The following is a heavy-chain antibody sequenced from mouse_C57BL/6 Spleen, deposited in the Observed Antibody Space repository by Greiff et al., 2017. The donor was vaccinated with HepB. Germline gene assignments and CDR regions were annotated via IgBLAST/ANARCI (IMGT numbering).Heavy chain of an antibody. Sequence: EVQLQESGPGMVKPSQSLSLTCTVTGYSITSGYDWHWIRHFPGNKLEWMGYISYSGSTNYNPSLKSRISITHDTSKNHFFLKLNSVTTEDTATYYCARGSIYDYDGFFAYWGQGTLVTVSA. D-gene: IGHD2-4*01. V-gene: IGHV3-1*01. J-gene: IGHJ3*01. CDR2: ISYSGST. CDR3: ARGSIYDYDGFFAY. CDR1: GYSITSGYD.